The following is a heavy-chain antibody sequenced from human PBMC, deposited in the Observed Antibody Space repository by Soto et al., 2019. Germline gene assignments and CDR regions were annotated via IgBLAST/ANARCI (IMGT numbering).Heavy chain of an antibody. CDR2: ISNSGST. Sequence: SETLSLTCTVSGGSVTSDEDYWTWIRQSPGKGLEWIGYISNSGSTGYNPSLKTRLSMSVDRSKNQFTLRLTSVTVADTAVYFCATESGSTYGYFDHWGQGTQVTVSS. CDR1: GGSVTSDEDY. CDR3: ATESGSTYGYFDH. V-gene: IGHV4-30-4*01. D-gene: IGHD5-18*01. J-gene: IGHJ4*02.